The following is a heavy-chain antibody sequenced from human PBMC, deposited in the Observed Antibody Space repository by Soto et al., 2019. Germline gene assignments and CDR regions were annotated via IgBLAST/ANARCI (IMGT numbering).Heavy chain of an antibody. J-gene: IGHJ4*02. D-gene: IGHD2-21*02. CDR2: ISGSGGST. CDR1: GFTFSSYA. CDR3: AKAFLSPYCGGDCYSADY. Sequence: GGSLRLSCAASGFTFSSYAMSWARQAPGKGLEWVSAISGSGGSTYYADSVKGRFTISRDNSKNTLYLQMNSLRAEDTAVYYCAKAFLSPYCGGDCYSADYWGQGTLVTVSS. V-gene: IGHV3-23*01.